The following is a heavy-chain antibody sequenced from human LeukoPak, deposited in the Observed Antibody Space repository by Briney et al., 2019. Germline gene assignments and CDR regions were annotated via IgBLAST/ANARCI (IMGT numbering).Heavy chain of an antibody. CDR2: INPTGTAT. Sequence: ASVKVSCKASGYTFINHWMHWVRQAPGQGLEWVGLINPTGTATLYAQKFQGRITLTRDMSATTDYMELSSLTSEDTAVYYCARDNSVGGIAWWFDPWGQGTLVTVSS. D-gene: IGHD1-26*01. V-gene: IGHV1-46*01. J-gene: IGHJ5*02. CDR3: ARDNSVGGIAWWFDP. CDR1: GYTFINHW.